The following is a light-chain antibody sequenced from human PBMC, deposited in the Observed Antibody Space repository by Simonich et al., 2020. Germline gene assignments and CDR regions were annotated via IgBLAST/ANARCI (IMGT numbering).Light chain of an antibody. CDR3: CSYAGSVV. CDR2: GGR. J-gene: IGLJ2*01. Sequence: QSALTQPPSASGSPGQSVTISCTGTSSDVGGYNLVSWYQQHPGKAPKPMFYGGRKRPSGVSNRFSGSKSGNTASRTISGLQAEDEADYYCCSYAGSVVFGGGTKLTVL. V-gene: IGLV2-23*01. CDR1: SSDVGGYNL.